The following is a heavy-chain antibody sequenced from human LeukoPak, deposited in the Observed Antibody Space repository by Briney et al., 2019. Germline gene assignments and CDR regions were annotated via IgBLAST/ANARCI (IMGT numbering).Heavy chain of an antibody. D-gene: IGHD2-2*01. CDR3: ARLQYCSGTSCYWFDP. CDR2: IYHTGST. Sequence: PSETLSLTCDVSGGSISSGLYSWSWIRQPLGKGLEWIGYIYHTGSTYYNPSLKSRVTISVDTSKNQFSLRLSSVTAADTAVYYCARLQYCSGTSCYWFDPWAREPWSPSPQ. V-gene: IGHV4-30-2*01. CDR1: GGSISSGLYS. J-gene: IGHJ5*02.